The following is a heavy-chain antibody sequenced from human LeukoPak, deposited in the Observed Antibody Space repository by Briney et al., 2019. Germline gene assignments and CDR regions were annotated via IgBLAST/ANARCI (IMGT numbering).Heavy chain of an antibody. J-gene: IGHJ6*02. CDR1: GYRFTGYY. CDR3: ARGSAYYYDSSGYYSI. Sequence: ASVKVSCKASGYRFTGYYIHWVRQAPGQGLEWMGWINPHSGGTKFAQKFQGRVTMTRDTSISTAYMELSRLRSDDTAAYYCARGSAYYYDSSGYYSIWGQGTTVTVSS. V-gene: IGHV1-2*02. CDR2: INPHSGGT. D-gene: IGHD3-22*01.